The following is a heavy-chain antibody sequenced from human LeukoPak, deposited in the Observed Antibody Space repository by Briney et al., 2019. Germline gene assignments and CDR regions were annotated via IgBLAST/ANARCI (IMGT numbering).Heavy chain of an antibody. D-gene: IGHD6-19*01. CDR2: ISYHGINE. V-gene: IGHV3-30*18. CDR3: AKVRWDNSGWYYLDT. J-gene: IGHJ4*02. Sequence: PGGSLRLSCAAPGFTFSDYNMHWVRQAPGKGLEWMAVISYHGINEYYADSVKGRFTISRDNSKSTLHLQMNSLRAEDTAVYYCAKVRWDNSGWYYLDTWGQGTLLTVSS. CDR1: GFTFSDYN.